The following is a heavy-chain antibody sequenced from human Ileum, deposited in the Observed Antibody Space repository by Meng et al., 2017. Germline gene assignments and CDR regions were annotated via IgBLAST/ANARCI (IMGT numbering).Heavy chain of an antibody. V-gene: IGHV5-51*01. D-gene: IGHD1-26*01. CDR2: INPVNSDT. CDR1: GYSFTSYW. J-gene: IGHJ4*02. Sequence: GESLKISCKGSGYSFTSYWIGWVRQMPGKGLEWIALINPVNSDTRYSPSFQGQVTISVDKSINTAHLQLTTLKASDTAMYYCAIRPSVTGAPFAYWGQGTLVSVSS. CDR3: AIRPSVTGAPFAY.